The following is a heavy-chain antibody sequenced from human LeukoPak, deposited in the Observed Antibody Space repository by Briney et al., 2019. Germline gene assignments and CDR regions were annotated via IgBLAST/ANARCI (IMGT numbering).Heavy chain of an antibody. Sequence: SETLSLTCTVSGGSISSYYWSWIRQPPGKGLEWIGYIYYSGSTNYNPSLKGRVTISVDTSKNQFSLKLSSVTAADTAVYYCARQVSNYDFFDYWGQGTLVTVSS. J-gene: IGHJ4*02. D-gene: IGHD3-3*01. V-gene: IGHV4-59*08. CDR3: ARQVSNYDFFDY. CDR2: IYYSGST. CDR1: GGSISSYY.